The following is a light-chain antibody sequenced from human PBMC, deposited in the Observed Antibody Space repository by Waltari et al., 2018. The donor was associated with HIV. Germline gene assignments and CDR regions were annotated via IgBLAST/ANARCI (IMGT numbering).Light chain of an antibody. Sequence: EIVMTQSPATLSVSPRERVTLACRASQMISSDLAWYQQKPGQAPRLLIYGASTMATGIPARFSGSKSGTEFTLAISSLQSEDFAVYYCQQYNNWPLTFGGGTKVEIK. CDR2: GAS. V-gene: IGKV3-15*01. CDR1: QMISSD. CDR3: QQYNNWPLT. J-gene: IGKJ4*01.